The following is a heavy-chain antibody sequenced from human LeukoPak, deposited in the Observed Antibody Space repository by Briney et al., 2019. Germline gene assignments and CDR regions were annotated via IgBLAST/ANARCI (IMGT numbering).Heavy chain of an antibody. CDR1: GFTVSSNY. V-gene: IGHV3-53*01. J-gene: IGHJ4*02. CDR3: ARLGGRRGFDY. CDR2: IYSGGST. D-gene: IGHD3-16*01. Sequence: GGSLRLSCAAFGFTVSSNYMSWVRQAPGKGLEWVSVIYSGGSTYYADSVKGRFTISRDNSKNTLYLQMNSLRAEDTAVYYCARLGGRRGFDYWGQGTLVTVSS.